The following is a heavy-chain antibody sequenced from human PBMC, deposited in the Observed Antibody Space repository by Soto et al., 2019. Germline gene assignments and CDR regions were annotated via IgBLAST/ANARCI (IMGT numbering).Heavy chain of an antibody. CDR3: ARQGSGSSPFDE. V-gene: IGHV4-39*01. CDR1: GGSISSSSHY. CDR2: IYYSGNT. Sequence: SETLCHPSTVSGGSISSSSHYWGWIRQPPGKGLEWIGSIYYSGNTYYNPSLKSRVTISVDKSKKQFSLRLRSVTAADTAVYYCARQGSGSSPFDEWGQGTLVTVSS. D-gene: IGHD3-10*01. J-gene: IGHJ4*02.